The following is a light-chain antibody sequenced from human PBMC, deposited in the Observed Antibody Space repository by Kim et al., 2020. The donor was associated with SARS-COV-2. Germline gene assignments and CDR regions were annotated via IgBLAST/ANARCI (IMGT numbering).Light chain of an antibody. CDR1: SSNIGAGYD. V-gene: IGLV1-40*01. Sequence: QRVTISCTGSSSNIGAGYDVHWYQQLPGTAPKLLIYGNSNRPSGVPDRFSGSKSGTSASLAITGLQAEDEADYYCQSYDSSLSGYVFGTGTKVAVL. CDR2: GNS. J-gene: IGLJ1*01. CDR3: QSYDSSLSGYV.